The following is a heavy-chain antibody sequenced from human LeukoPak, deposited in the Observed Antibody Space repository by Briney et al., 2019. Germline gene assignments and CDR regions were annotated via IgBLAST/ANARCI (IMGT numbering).Heavy chain of an antibody. Sequence: ASVKVSCKASGYTFTDYYMHWVRQAPGQGLEWMGWINPNSGDTKYAQKFQGRVTLTRDTSISTAYMELSMLRSDDTAVYYCARDLVTAAALDYWGQGTLVTVSS. J-gene: IGHJ4*02. CDR2: INPNSGDT. CDR1: GYTFTDYY. CDR3: ARDLVTAAALDY. V-gene: IGHV1-2*02. D-gene: IGHD6-13*01.